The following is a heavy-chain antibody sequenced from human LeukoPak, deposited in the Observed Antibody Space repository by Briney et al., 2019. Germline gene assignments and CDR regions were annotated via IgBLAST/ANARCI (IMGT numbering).Heavy chain of an antibody. J-gene: IGHJ3*02. CDR3: ARGDAFDI. CDR1: GGSISSGGYS. CDR2: IYHSGST. V-gene: IGHV4-30-2*01. Sequence: PSQTLSLTCAVSGGSISSGGYSWSWLRQPPGKGLEWIGYIYHSGSTYYNPSLKSRVTISADRSKNQFSLKLSSVTAADTAVYYCARGDAFDIWGQGTMVTVSS.